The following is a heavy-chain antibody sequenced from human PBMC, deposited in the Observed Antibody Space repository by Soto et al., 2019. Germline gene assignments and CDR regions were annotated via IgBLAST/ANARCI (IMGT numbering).Heavy chain of an antibody. D-gene: IGHD1-20*01. CDR1: GGSISSGDYY. V-gene: IGHV4-30-4*01. CDR2: IYYSGST. Sequence: SETLSLTCTVSGGSISSGDYYWSWIRQPPGKGLEWIGYIYYSGSTYYNPSLKSRVTISVDTSKNQFSLKLSSVTAADTAVYYFARGGITGTIWFDPWGQGTLVTVSS. J-gene: IGHJ5*02. CDR3: ARGGITGTIWFDP.